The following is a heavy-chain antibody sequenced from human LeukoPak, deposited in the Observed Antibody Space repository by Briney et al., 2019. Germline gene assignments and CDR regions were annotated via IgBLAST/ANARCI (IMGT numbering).Heavy chain of an antibody. D-gene: IGHD3-16*01. CDR3: ARAGWGDSFDI. Sequence: SETLSLTCTVSGGSISSGSYYWSWIRQPAGKGLEWIGRIYTSGSTNYNPSLKSRVTISVDTSKNQFSLKLSSVTAADTAVYYCARAGWGDSFDIGGQGTMVTVSS. CDR1: GGSISSGSYY. CDR2: IYTSGST. V-gene: IGHV4-61*02. J-gene: IGHJ3*02.